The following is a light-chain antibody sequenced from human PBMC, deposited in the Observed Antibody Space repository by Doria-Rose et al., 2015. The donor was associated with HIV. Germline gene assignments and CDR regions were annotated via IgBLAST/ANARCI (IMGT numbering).Light chain of an antibody. J-gene: IGKJ1*01. Sequence: EIVLTQSPGTLSLSPGERATLPCRASQSVSANYLAWYQQRPGQSPRLLIYGASIRATDIPDRFSGSGSGTDFTLTISRLEPEDFAVYYCHQYASSRTFGQGTKVEIK. CDR3: HQYASSRT. V-gene: IGKV3-20*01. CDR1: QSVSANY. CDR2: GAS.